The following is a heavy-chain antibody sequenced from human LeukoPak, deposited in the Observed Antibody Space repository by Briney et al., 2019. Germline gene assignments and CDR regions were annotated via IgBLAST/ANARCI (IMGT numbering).Heavy chain of an antibody. CDR1: GFTFSSYW. Sequence: GGSLRLSCAASGFTFSSYWMSWVRQAPGKGLEWVANIKQDGSEKYYVDSVKGRFTISRVNAKNSLYLQMNSLRAEDTAVYYCARGLVVVVAASYYFDYWGQGTLVTVSS. D-gene: IGHD2-15*01. CDR2: IKQDGSEK. V-gene: IGHV3-7*04. J-gene: IGHJ4*02. CDR3: ARGLVVVVAASYYFDY.